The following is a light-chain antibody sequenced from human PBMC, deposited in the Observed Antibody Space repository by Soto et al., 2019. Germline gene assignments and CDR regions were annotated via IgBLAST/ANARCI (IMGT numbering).Light chain of an antibody. Sequence: QSVLTQPASVSGSPGQSIAISCTGTSSDLGRYNYVSWYQQYLGKAPKLIIYDVSSRPSGVSNRFSGSKSGNTASLTISGLQAEDEADYYCSSYTSTTTEVFGTGTKVT. V-gene: IGLV2-14*03. J-gene: IGLJ1*01. CDR2: DVS. CDR3: SSYTSTTTEV. CDR1: SSDLGRYNY.